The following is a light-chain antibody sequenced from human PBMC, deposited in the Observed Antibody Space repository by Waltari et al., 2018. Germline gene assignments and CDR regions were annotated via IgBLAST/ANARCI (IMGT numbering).Light chain of an antibody. CDR1: QSVLHRSNNKNY. V-gene: IGKV4-1*01. Sequence: DIVMTQSPDSLAVSLGERATINCKSSQSVLHRSNNKNYLAWYPQKPGQPPKLLIYWASTRESGVPDRFSGSGSGTDFTLTISSLQAEDVAVYYCQQYYSTCQFGQGTKVEIK. J-gene: IGKJ1*01. CDR2: WAS. CDR3: QQYYSTCQ.